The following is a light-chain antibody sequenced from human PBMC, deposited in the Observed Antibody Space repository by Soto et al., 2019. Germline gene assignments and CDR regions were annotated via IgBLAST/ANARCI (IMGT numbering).Light chain of an antibody. V-gene: IGLV2-23*03. CDR2: EGS. CDR3: CSYAGSSTFEV. CDR1: SSDVGSYNL. J-gene: IGLJ3*02. Sequence: QSVLTQPASVSGSPGQSITISCTGTSSDVGSYNLVSWYQQHPGKAPKLMIYEGSKRPSGVSNRFSGSKSGNTAPLTISGLQAEDEADYYCCSYAGSSTFEVFGGGTKLTVL.